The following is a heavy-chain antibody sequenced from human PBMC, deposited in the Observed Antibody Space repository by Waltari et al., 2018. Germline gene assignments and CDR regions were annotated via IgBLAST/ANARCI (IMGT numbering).Heavy chain of an antibody. Sequence: QVQLQESGPGLVTPSEDLSLTCAVSGYSSSSCYYSGWIRQPPGKGLEWIGSIDHSGSTYYNPSLKSRVTISVDTCKNQYSLKLSSVTAADTAVYYCARGTTVTTFDYWGQGTLVTVSS. J-gene: IGHJ4*02. V-gene: IGHV4-38-2*01. CDR1: GYSSSSCYY. CDR2: IDHSGST. CDR3: ARGTTVTTFDY. D-gene: IGHD4-17*01.